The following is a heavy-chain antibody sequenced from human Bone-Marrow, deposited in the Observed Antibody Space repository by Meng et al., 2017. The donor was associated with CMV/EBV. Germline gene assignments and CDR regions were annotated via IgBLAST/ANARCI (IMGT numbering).Heavy chain of an antibody. CDR3: AKDRGTVTTGSWFDP. D-gene: IGHD4-17*01. V-gene: IGHV3-30*02. CDR2: IRYDGSNK. CDR1: GFTFSSYG. J-gene: IGHJ5*02. Sequence: GGSLRLSCAASGFTFSSYGMHWVRQAPGKGLEWVAFIRYDGSNKYYADSVKGRLTISRDNSENTLYLQMNSLRVEDKAVYYCAKDRGTVTTGSWFDPWGQGTVVTVSS.